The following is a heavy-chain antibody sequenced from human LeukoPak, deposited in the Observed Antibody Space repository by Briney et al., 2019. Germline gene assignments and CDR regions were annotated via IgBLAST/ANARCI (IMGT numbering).Heavy chain of an antibody. CDR3: ALSAEKQLVYFDF. Sequence: SLKVSREASVDTFSNYDVTWVRPAPGQGREWMGRIIPVFDTAKSAQNFQGRVTMTTDESSSTAYMELYSLRSEDTAVYYCALSAEKQLVYFDFWGQGTLVTVSS. CDR1: VDTFSNYD. D-gene: IGHD6-13*01. V-gene: IGHV1-69*05. CDR2: IIPVFDTA. J-gene: IGHJ4*02.